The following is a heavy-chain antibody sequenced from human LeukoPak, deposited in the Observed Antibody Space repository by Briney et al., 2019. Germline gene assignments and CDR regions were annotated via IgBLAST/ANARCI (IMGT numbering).Heavy chain of an antibody. V-gene: IGHV4-30-4*01. D-gene: IGHD1-1*01. CDR2: IYYSGST. CDR1: GGSISSGDYY. J-gene: IGHJ5*02. CDR3: VTVEVAGTTESGFDP. Sequence: PSQTLSLTCTVSGGSISSGDYYWSWIRQPPGKGLEWIGYIYYSGSTYYNPSLKSRVTISVDTSKNQFSLKLSSVTAADTAVYYCVTVEVAGTTESGFDPWGQGTLVTVSS.